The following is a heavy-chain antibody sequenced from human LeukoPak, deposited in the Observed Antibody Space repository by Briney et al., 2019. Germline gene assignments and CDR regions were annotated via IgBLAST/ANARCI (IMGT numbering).Heavy chain of an antibody. V-gene: IGHV2-5*01. CDR3: VHSVRYYFDTSGYYYFDS. CDR1: GFSLSTSGVG. D-gene: IGHD3-22*01. CDR2: IFWNDDK. Sequence: SGPTLVNPTQTLTLTCTFSGFSLSTSGVGVGWIRQPPGKALEWLAIIFWNDDKRYSPSLRSRVIITKDTSKNQVVLTVTNMDPVDTATYYCVHSVRYYFDTSGYYYFDSWGQGTLVTVSS. J-gene: IGHJ4*02.